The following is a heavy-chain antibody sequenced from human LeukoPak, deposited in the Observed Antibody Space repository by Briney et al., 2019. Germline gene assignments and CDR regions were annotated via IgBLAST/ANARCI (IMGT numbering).Heavy chain of an antibody. Sequence: GASVTVSCKVSGYTLTELSMHWVRQAPGKGLEWMGGFDPEDGETIYAQKFQGRVTMTEDTSTDTAYMELSSLRSEDTAVYYCATDSGSYLRRAFDIWGQGTMVTVSS. CDR3: ATDSGSYLRRAFDI. V-gene: IGHV1-24*01. CDR1: GYTLTELS. CDR2: FDPEDGET. D-gene: IGHD1-26*01. J-gene: IGHJ3*02.